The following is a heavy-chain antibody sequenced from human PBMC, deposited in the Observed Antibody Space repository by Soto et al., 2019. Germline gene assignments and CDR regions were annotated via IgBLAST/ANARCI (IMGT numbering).Heavy chain of an antibody. CDR2: IIPIFGTA. D-gene: IGHD4-17*01. Sequence: QVQLVQSGAEVKKPGSSVKVSCKASGGTFSSYAISWVRQAPGQGLEWMGGIIPIFGTANYAQKFQGRVTITPDESTSPAYRSLSSLTSEDTAVYYCAKDGNGDYAHCGHGTLVTVSS. CDR1: GGTFSSYA. J-gene: IGHJ4*01. V-gene: IGHV1-69*01. CDR3: AKDGNGDYAH.